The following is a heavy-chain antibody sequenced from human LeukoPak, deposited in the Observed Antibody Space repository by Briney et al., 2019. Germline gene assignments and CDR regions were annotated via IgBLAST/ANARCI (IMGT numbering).Heavy chain of an antibody. CDR2: IKSDGSST. J-gene: IGHJ5*02. CDR1: GFSFSNYW. D-gene: IGHD3-22*01. Sequence: GGPLRLSCAASGFSFSNYWMHWVRQAPGKGLVWVSRIKSDGSSTYYADSVKGRFTISRDNAKNTLHLQMNSLRAEDTAVYYCARGGLPYYYDSSGYHWFDPWGQGTLVTVSS. V-gene: IGHV3-74*01. CDR3: ARGGLPYYYDSSGYHWFDP.